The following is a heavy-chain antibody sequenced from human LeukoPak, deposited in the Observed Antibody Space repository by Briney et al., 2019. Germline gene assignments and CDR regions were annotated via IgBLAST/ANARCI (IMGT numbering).Heavy chain of an antibody. J-gene: IGHJ6*03. CDR2: INWNGGST. V-gene: IGHV3-20*04. D-gene: IGHD4-11*01. CDR1: GFTFNDHG. CDR3: ARSNPLYYYMDV. Sequence: PGGSLRLSCAASGFTFNDHGMSWVRQAPGKGLEWVSGINWNGGSTGYADSVKGRFTISRDNAKNSLYLQMNSLRAEDTALYYCARSNPLYYYMDVWGKGTTVTVSS.